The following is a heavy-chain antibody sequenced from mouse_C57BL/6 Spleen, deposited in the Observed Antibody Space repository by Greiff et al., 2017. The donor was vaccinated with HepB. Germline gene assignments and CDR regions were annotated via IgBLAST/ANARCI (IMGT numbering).Heavy chain of an antibody. CDR1: GYTFTSYW. CDR2: IDPSVSYT. Sequence: QVQLQQPGAELVMPGASVKLSCKASGYTFTSYWMHWVKQRPGQGLEWIGEIDPSVSYTNYNQKFKGKSTLTVDKSSSTAYMQLSSLTSEDSAVYYCARFDYAAYWGQGTLVTVSA. J-gene: IGHJ3*01. D-gene: IGHD2-4*01. CDR3: ARFDYAAY. V-gene: IGHV1-69*01.